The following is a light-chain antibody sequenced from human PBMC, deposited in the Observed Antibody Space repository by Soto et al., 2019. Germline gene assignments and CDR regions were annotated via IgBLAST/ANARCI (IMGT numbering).Light chain of an antibody. CDR3: SSYTSTSTYV. J-gene: IGLJ1*01. CDR1: SNDVGTYNR. V-gene: IGLV2-18*02. Sequence: QSALTQPPSVSGSPGQSVTISCTGTSNDVGTYNRVSWYQQPPGTAPKLMIYEVNNRPLGVPDRFSGSKSGNTASLTISGLQAEDEADYYCSSYTSTSTYVLGTGTKLTVL. CDR2: EVN.